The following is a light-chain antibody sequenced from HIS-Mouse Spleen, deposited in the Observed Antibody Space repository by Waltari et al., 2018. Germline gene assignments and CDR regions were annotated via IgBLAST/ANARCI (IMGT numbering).Light chain of an antibody. CDR1: LCSDGLYSL. V-gene: IGLV2-23*01. CDR2: VGS. Sequence: QSALTQPASVSGASCQAVTLVLTGTLCSDGLYSLVPWYQQHPGKAPKLMIYVGSKRPSGVSNRFSGSKSGNTASLTISGLQAEDEADYYCCSYAGSYTLVFGGGTKLTVL. J-gene: IGLJ2*01. CDR3: CSYAGSYTLV.